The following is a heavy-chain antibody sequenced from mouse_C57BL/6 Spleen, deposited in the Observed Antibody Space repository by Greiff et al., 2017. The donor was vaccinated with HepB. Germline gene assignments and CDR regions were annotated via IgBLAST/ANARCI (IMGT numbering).Heavy chain of an antibody. V-gene: IGHV7-3*01. CDR3: ARSQLGQAY. CDR2: IRNKANGYTT. CDR1: GFTFTDYY. D-gene: IGHD4-1*02. J-gene: IGHJ3*01. Sequence: EVKLMESGGGLVQPGGSLSLSCAASGFTFTDYYMSWVRQPPGKALEWLGFIRNKANGYTTEYSASVKGRFTISRDNSQSILYLQMNALRAEDSATYYCARSQLGQAYWGQGTLVTVSA.